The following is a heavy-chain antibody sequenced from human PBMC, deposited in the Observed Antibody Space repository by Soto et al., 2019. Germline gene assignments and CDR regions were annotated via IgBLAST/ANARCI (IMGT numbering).Heavy chain of an antibody. J-gene: IGHJ4*02. V-gene: IGHV3-74*03. CDR3: TTDSPMVRGVIGEGDY. CDR2: IKSDGTMT. Sequence: EVRLVESGGGLVQPGGSLRLSCAASGFTFSGYWMHWVRQAPGKGLVWVSRIKSDGTMTMYADSVKGRFTISRDNAKNTLYLQMNSLKTEDTAVYYCTTDSPMVRGVIGEGDYWGQGTLVTVSS. CDR1: GFTFSGYW. D-gene: IGHD3-10*01.